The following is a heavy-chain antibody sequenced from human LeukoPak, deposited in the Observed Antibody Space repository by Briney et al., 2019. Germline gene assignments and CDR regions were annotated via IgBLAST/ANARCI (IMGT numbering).Heavy chain of an antibody. V-gene: IGHV1-18*01. Sequence: ASVKVSCKASGYTFTNYGITWVRQAPGQGLEWMGWISAYTGNTNYAQKLQGRVTMTTDTSTSTGYMELRSRRSDDTAVYYCARQRGGNHAFDIWGQGTMVTVSS. CDR2: ISAYTGNT. J-gene: IGHJ3*02. CDR1: GYTFTNYG. CDR3: ARQRGGNHAFDI. D-gene: IGHD3-16*01.